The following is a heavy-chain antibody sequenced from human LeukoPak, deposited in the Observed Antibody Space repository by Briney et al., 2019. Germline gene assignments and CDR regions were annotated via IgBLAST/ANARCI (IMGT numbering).Heavy chain of an antibody. CDR2: IYYSGST. CDR1: GGSISGYY. J-gene: IGHJ5*02. Sequence: PSETLSLTCTVSGGSISGYYWSWIRQPPAKGLEWIGYIYYSGSTKYNPSLKSRVSISVDTSKNQFSLKLSSATAADTAVYYCASSKTNGDSSGWYAWFDPWGQGALVTVSS. D-gene: IGHD6-19*01. CDR3: ASSKTNGDSSGWYAWFDP. V-gene: IGHV4-59*01.